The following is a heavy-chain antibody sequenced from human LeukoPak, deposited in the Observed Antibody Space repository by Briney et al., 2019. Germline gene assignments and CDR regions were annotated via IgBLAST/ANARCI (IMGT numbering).Heavy chain of an antibody. J-gene: IGHJ4*02. V-gene: IGHV4-34*01. Sequence: TSETLSLTCAVYGGSFSGYYRSWIRQPPGKGLEWIGEINHSGSTNYNPSLKSRVTISVDTSKNQFSLKLSSVTAADTAVYYCARQDFWSGYYYFDYWGQGTLVTVXX. D-gene: IGHD3-3*01. CDR1: GGSFSGYY. CDR2: INHSGST. CDR3: ARQDFWSGYYYFDY.